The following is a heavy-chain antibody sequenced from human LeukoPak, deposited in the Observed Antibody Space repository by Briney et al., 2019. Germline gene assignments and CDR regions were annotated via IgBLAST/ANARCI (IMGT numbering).Heavy chain of an antibody. V-gene: IGHV3-7*01. J-gene: IGHJ6*03. CDR1: GFTFSTYW. Sequence: GGPLRLSCVGSGFTFSTYWMSWVRQAPGKGLEWVAHIKQDGSEKYYVDSVKGRFTISRDNAKNSLFLQVNSLRAEDTAVYYCARGGKIAGYYYFYMDVWGKGTTVIVSS. CDR2: IKQDGSEK. D-gene: IGHD2/OR15-2a*01. CDR3: ARGGKIAGYYYFYMDV.